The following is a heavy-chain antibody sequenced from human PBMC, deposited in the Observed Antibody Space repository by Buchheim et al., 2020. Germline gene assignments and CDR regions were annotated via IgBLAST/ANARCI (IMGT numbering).Heavy chain of an antibody. CDR2: IRSKAYGGTT. V-gene: IGHV3-49*04. CDR1: GFTFGDYA. Sequence: EVQLVESGGGLVQPGRSLRLSCTASGFTFGDYAMSWVRQAPGKGLEWVGFIRSKAYGGTTEYAASVKGRFTISRDDSKSIPYLQMNSLKTEDTAVYYCTSATVTTGLSYWGQGTL. J-gene: IGHJ4*02. D-gene: IGHD4-17*01. CDR3: TSATVTTGLSY.